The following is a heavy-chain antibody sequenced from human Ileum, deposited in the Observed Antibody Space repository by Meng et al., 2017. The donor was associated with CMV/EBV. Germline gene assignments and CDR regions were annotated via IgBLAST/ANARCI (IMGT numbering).Heavy chain of an antibody. Sequence: GRSLRLSCAASGFTFNTYAMTCVRQPPGRVLESVSIISGNGGVTYYADSVKGRFTISRDNSKNTVYLQMNSLRAEDTAVYYCAKDLRDIVVLVGARVHWGQGTLVTVSS. CDR1: GFTFNTYA. CDR3: AKDLRDIVVLVGARVH. V-gene: IGHV3-23*01. CDR2: ISGNGGVT. J-gene: IGHJ4*02. D-gene: IGHD2-15*01.